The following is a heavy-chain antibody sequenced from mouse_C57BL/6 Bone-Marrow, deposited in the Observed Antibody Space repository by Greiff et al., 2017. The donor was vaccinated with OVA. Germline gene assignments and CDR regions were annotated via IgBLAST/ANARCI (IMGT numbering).Heavy chain of an antibody. Sequence: VQLQQSGPELVKPGASVKISCKASGYTFTDYYMNWVKQSHGKSLEWIGDINPNNGGTSYNQKFKGKATLTVDKSSSTAYMELRSLTSEDSAVYYCARKFSDYPLDYWGQGTTLTVSS. V-gene: IGHV1-26*01. D-gene: IGHD2-4*01. J-gene: IGHJ2*01. CDR3: ARKFSDYPLDY. CDR1: GYTFTDYY. CDR2: INPNNGGT.